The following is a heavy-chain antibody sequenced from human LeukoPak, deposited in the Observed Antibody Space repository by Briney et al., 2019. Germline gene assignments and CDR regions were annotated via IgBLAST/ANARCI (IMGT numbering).Heavy chain of an antibody. CDR3: AKLRSKDYDYGDIDS. CDR2: IRGNGDTT. V-gene: IGHV3-23*01. CDR1: GFTLIDYD. Sequence: PGGSLRLSCAASGFTLIDYDMNCVRQAPMKGLEWVSAIRGNGDTTYYADSVKGRFAISRGNSKNTLYLQMNSLRAEDTAVYYCAKLRSKDYDYGDIDSWGQGTLVTVSS. J-gene: IGHJ4*02. D-gene: IGHD4/OR15-4a*01.